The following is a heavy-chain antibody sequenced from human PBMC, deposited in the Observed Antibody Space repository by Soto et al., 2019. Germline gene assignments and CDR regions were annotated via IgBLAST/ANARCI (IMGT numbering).Heavy chain of an antibody. CDR1: GGSFSGYY. CDR2: INHSGST. V-gene: IGHV4-34*01. J-gene: IGHJ6*02. CDR3: ARPQGDLDVASGMDV. Sequence: SETLSLTCAVYGGSFSGYYWSWIRQPPGKGLEWIGEINHSGSTNYNPSLKSRVTISVDTSKNQFSLKLSSVTAADTAVYYCARPQGDLDVASGMDVWGQGTTVTVSS. D-gene: IGHD1-26*01.